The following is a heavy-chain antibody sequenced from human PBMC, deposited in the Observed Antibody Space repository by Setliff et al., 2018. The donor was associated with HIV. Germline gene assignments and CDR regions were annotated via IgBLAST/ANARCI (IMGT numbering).Heavy chain of an antibody. Sequence: SETLSLTCAVYGPSFSGYYWNWIRQFPGKSLEWIGEINHSGTTNYSPSFKSRLNISVDVSKNQFSLRLASLSAADTAAYFCAAKPMIRGRPFAFWGQATRVTVSS. V-gene: IGHV4-34*01. J-gene: IGHJ4*02. CDR2: INHSGTT. D-gene: IGHD3-10*01. CDR3: AAKPMIRGRPFAF. CDR1: GPSFSGYY.